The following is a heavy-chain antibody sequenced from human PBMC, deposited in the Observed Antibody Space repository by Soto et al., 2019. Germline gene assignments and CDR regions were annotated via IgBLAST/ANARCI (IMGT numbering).Heavy chain of an antibody. D-gene: IGHD3-3*01. CDR2: IYYSGST. CDR1: GGSISSSSYY. V-gene: IGHV4-39*01. CDR3: ARLTLIQLPVTIFGVVPYGMDV. Sequence: PXATLSLTFTVSGGSISSSSYYWGWIRQPPGKGLEWIGSIYYSGSTYYNPSLKSRVTISVDTSKNQFSLKLSSVTAADTAVYYCARLTLIQLPVTIFGVVPYGMDVWGQGTTVTVSS. J-gene: IGHJ6*02.